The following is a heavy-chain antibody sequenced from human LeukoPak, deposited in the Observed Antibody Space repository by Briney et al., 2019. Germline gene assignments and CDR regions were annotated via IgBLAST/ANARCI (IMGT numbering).Heavy chain of an antibody. D-gene: IGHD5-24*01. J-gene: IGHJ4*02. CDR3: ARSVEMATMEDY. V-gene: IGHV1-46*01. CDR1: GHTFTSYY. CDR2: INPSGGST. Sequence: ASVKVSCKASGHTFTSYYMHWVRQAPGQGLEWMGIINPSGGSTSYAQKFQGRVTMTRDTSTSTVYMELSSLRSEDTAVYYCARSVEMATMEDYWGQGTLVTVSS.